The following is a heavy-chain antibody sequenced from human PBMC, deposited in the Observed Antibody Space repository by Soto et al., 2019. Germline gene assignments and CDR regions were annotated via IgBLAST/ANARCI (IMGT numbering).Heavy chain of an antibody. CDR3: ATYYCAREGSSGWPFDY. D-gene: IGHD6-19*01. J-gene: IGHJ4*01. V-gene: IGHV1-46*01. CDR1: GFTFTSYC. CDR2: INPSGGGT. Sequence: QVQLVQSGAEVKKPGASVKVSCKTSGFTFTSYCMHWVRQAPGQGLEWMGIINPSGGGTSYAQKFQGRDTMTRDTSTSTAYMEMSSLRYEDTAMYYCATYYCAREGSSGWPFDYWGHGTLVTVSS.